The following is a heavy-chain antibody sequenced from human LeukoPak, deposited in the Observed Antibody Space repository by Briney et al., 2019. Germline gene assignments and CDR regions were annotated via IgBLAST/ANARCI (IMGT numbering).Heavy chain of an antibody. CDR3: AKQSSSWSYYFDY. J-gene: IGHJ4*02. CDR1: GFTFSSYA. V-gene: IGHV3-23*01. Sequence: GGSLRLSCAASGFTFSSYAMSWVRQAPGKGLEWVSAIGGSGDSTFYADSVKGRFTISRDNSKNTLYLEMNSLRAEDTAVYFCAKQSSSWSYYFDYWGQGTLVTVSS. CDR2: IGGSGDST. D-gene: IGHD6-13*01.